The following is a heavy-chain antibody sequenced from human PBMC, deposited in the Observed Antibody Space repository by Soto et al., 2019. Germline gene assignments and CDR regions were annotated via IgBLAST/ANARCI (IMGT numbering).Heavy chain of an antibody. CDR3: AKGGRQWLVTSDFKY. V-gene: IGHV3-30*18. CDR1: GFTFSDYA. CDR2: VSHDGRNT. Sequence: VQLVESGGGVVQPGRSLRLSCAASGFTFSDYAMHWVRQAPGKGLEWVAVVSHDGRNTHYADSVKGRLTISRDSSKNTGALEMTSLRAEDTAVYYCAKGGRQWLVTSDFKYWGQGALVTVSS. D-gene: IGHD6-19*01. J-gene: IGHJ4*02.